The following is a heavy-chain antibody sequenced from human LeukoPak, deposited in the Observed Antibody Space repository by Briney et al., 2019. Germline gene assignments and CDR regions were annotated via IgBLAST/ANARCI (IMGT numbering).Heavy chain of an antibody. CDR2: IYYSGST. Sequence: PSETPSPTCTVSGGSISSYYWSWIRRPPGKGLEWIGYIYYSGSTNYNPSLKSRVTISVDTSKNEFSLNLTSVTAADTAIYYCARGLASGYPPIPFDYWGQGTLVTVSS. CDR1: GGSISSYY. CDR3: ARGLASGYPPIPFDY. D-gene: IGHD3-3*01. J-gene: IGHJ4*02. V-gene: IGHV4-59*12.